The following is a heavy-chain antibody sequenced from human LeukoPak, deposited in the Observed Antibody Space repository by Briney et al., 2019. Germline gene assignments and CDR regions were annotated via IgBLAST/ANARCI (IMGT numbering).Heavy chain of an antibody. V-gene: IGHV4-39*01. J-gene: IGHJ4*02. CDR3: ARRPLIVGATTYFDY. CDR1: GGSISSSSYY. Sequence: PSEALSLTXTVSGGSISSSSYYWGWIRQPPGKGLERTGSIYYSGSTYYNPSLKSRVTISVDTSKNQFSLKLSSVTAADTAVYYCARRPLIVGATTYFDYWGQGTLVTVSS. CDR2: IYYSGST. D-gene: IGHD1-26*01.